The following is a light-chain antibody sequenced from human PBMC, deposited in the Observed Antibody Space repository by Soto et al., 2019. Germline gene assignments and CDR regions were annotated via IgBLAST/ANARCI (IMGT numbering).Light chain of an antibody. J-gene: IGLJ1*01. V-gene: IGLV2-14*01. CDR2: EVT. CDR3: SSYTTSSSYV. Sequence: QSVLTQPASVSGSPGQSITISCTGTSRDIGNYNYVSWYQHHPGKAPKLMIYEVTSRPSGVSDRFSGSKSGMTASLTISGLQPGDEADYYCSSYTTSSSYVFGTGTKVTVL. CDR1: SRDIGNYNY.